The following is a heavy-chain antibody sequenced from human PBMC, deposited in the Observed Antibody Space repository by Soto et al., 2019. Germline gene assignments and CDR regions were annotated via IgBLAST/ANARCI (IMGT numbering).Heavy chain of an antibody. J-gene: IGHJ6*02. CDR2: IYYSGST. D-gene: IGHD3-10*01. CDR3: ARYGSASYLYFYYGMDV. Sequence: PSETLSLTCTVSGGSISSSSYYWGWIRQPPGKGLEWIGSIYYSGSTYYNPSLKSRVTISVDTSKNQFSLKLSSVTAADTAVYYCARYGSASYLYFYYGMDVWGQGTTVT. CDR1: GGSISSSSYY. V-gene: IGHV4-39*01.